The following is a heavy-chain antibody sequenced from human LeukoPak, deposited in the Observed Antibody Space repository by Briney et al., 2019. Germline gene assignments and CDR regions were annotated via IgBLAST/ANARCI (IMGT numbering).Heavy chain of an antibody. CDR3: ARGPRITIFGVVMANDAFDI. CDR2: INPTSGGT. D-gene: IGHD3-3*01. J-gene: IGHJ3*02. CDR1: GYTFTSYY. V-gene: IGHV1-2*02. Sequence: ASVKVSCKASGYTFTSYYMHWVRQAPGQGLEWMGWINPTSGGTVYAQKFQGRVTMTRDTSSSTAYMELSRLRFGDTVVYYCARGPRITIFGVVMANDAFDIWGQGTMVTVSS.